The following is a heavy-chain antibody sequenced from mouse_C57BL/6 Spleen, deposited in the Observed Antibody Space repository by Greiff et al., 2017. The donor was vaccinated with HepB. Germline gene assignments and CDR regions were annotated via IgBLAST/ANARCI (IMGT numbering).Heavy chain of an antibody. CDR2: IYPRSGNT. CDR1: GYTFTSYG. Sequence: VQLQQSGAELARPGASVKLSCKASGYTFTSYGISWVKQRTGQGLEWIGEIYPRSGNTYYNEKFKGKATLTADKSSTTAYMEIRSLTSEDSAVYFCERDYYGSSLNYWGQGTTLTGSS. J-gene: IGHJ2*01. D-gene: IGHD1-1*01. CDR3: ERDYYGSSLNY. V-gene: IGHV1-81*01.